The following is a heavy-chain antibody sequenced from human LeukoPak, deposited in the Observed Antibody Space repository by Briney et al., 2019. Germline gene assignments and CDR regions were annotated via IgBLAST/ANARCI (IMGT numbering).Heavy chain of an antibody. J-gene: IGHJ4*02. Sequence: GGSLRLSCAASGFTFSSYAMSWVRQAPGKGLEGVSAISGSGGSTYYADSVKGRFTISRDNSKNTLYLQMNSLRAEDTAVYYCAKDKEYYGSCFDYWGQGTLVTVSS. D-gene: IGHD3-10*01. CDR1: GFTFSSYA. CDR2: ISGSGGST. CDR3: AKDKEYYGSCFDY. V-gene: IGHV3-23*01.